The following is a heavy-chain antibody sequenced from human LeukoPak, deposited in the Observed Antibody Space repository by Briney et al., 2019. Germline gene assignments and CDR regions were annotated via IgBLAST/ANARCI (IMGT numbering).Heavy chain of an antibody. V-gene: IGHV3-23*01. CDR3: ARDAAYGYDRFDF. D-gene: IGHD5-18*01. J-gene: IGHJ4*02. Sequence: GGSLRLSCAASGFTFRYYAMNWVRQAPEKGLEWVSLISGSGGSTYYADSVKGRFTISRDNSKNTLYLQLNSLRAEDTAVYYCARDAAYGYDRFDFWGQGTQVTVSS. CDR1: GFTFRYYA. CDR2: ISGSGGST.